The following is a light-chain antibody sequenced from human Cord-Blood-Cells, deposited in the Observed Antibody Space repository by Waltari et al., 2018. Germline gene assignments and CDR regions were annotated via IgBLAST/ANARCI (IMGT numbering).Light chain of an antibody. V-gene: IGLV2-14*01. CDR1: SRDVGGYNF. Sequence: QSALTQPASGSGSPGQSITISCTGTSRDVGGYNFVSWYQQPPGKAPKLMIYEVSNRPSGVSNRFSGSKSGNTASLTISGLQAEDEADYYCSSYTSSSTLDVFGTGTKVTVL. J-gene: IGLJ1*01. CDR2: EVS. CDR3: SSYTSSSTLDV.